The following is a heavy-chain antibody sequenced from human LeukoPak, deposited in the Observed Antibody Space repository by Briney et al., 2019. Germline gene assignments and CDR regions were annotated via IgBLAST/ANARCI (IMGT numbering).Heavy chain of an antibody. CDR1: GFTFNNYG. V-gene: IGHV3-33*08. D-gene: IGHD3-22*01. Sequence: GGSLRLSCAASGFTFNNYGMHWVRQVPGKGLEWVAVIWNDGSNEYYADSVKGRFTISRDNSKNTLYLQMNSLRAEDTAVYYCARFYYDSSGYSPFDHWGQGTLVTVSP. CDR2: IWNDGSNE. CDR3: ARFYYDSSGYSPFDH. J-gene: IGHJ4*02.